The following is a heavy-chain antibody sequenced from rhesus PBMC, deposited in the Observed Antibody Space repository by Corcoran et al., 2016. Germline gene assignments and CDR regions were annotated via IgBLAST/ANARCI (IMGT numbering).Heavy chain of an antibody. CDR3: AKDLATVADTGDY. CDR2: INSGGRST. J-gene: IGHJ4*01. Sequence: EVQLVESGGGLAKPGGSLRLSCAASGFTFSSYWMNWVRQTPGKGLEWISVINSGGRSTYYADPVNGRFTISRDNSKNTLCLQMNSLRAEDTAVYYCAKDLATVADTGDYWGQGVLVTVSS. V-gene: IGHV3S42*01. D-gene: IGHD4-29*01. CDR1: GFTFSSYW.